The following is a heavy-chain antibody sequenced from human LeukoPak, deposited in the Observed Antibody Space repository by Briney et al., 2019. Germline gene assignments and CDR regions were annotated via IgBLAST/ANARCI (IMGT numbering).Heavy chain of an antibody. CDR3: ARLPIAVAGESRDY. D-gene: IGHD6-19*01. CDR2: IYYSGST. Sequence: SETLSLTYTVSGGSISSYYWSWIRQPPGKGLEWIGYIYYSGSTNYNPSLKSRVTISVDTSKNQFSLKLSSVTAADTAVYYCARLPIAVAGESRDYWGQGTLVTVSS. CDR1: GGSISSYY. V-gene: IGHV4-59*08. J-gene: IGHJ4*02.